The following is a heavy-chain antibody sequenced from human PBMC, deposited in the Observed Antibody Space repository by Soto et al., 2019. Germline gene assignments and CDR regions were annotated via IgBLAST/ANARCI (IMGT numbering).Heavy chain of an antibody. CDR3: VKDWTGDTCPCMDV. CDR1: GFTFNNYA. V-gene: IGHV3-23*01. J-gene: IGHJ6*01. Sequence: EVQLLESGGGLVQPGGSLRLSCAASGFTFNNYAMTWVRQAPGKGLEWVSTISGSDGSTYYAAYVKGRLTISRDSSKNALYLQMSSLRAEDTALYYCVKDWTGDTCPCMDVWGQGTTVTVSS. CDR2: ISGSDGST. D-gene: IGHD2-8*02.